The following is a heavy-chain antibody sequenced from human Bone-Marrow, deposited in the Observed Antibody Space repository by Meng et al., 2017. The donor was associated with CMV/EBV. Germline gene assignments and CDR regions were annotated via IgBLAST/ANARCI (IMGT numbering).Heavy chain of an antibody. CDR1: GGSFSGYY. J-gene: IGHJ4*02. CDR2: INHSGST. Sequence: QGQHKQGGAGLLKPSETLSLTCAVYGGSFSGYYWSWIRQPPGKGLEWIGEINHSGSTNYNPSLKSRVTISVDTSKNQFSLKLSSVTAADTAVYYCARGRTAAGATTTTFDYWGQGTLVTVSS. V-gene: IGHV4-34*01. CDR3: ARGRTAAGATTTTFDY. D-gene: IGHD6-13*01.